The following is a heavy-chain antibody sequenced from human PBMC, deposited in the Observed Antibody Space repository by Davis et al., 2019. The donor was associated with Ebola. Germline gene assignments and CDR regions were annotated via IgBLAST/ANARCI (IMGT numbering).Heavy chain of an antibody. J-gene: IGHJ4*02. Sequence: GESLKISCAASGFTFSSYWMSWVRQAPGKGLEWVANIKQDGSEKYYVDSVKGRFTISRDNAKNSLYLQMNSLRAEDTALYYCAKAGTRILTGYYDYWGQGTLVTVSS. CDR3: AKAGTRILTGYYDY. CDR2: IKQDGSEK. V-gene: IGHV3-7*03. CDR1: GFTFSSYW. D-gene: IGHD3-9*01.